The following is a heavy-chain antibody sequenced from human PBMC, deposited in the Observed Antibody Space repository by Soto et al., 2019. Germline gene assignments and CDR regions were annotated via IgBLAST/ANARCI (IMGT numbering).Heavy chain of an antibody. V-gene: IGHV3-33*03. CDR2: IWYDGSNK. CDR3: AKDLSSSPTDAFDI. D-gene: IGHD6-6*01. CDR1: GFTFSSYG. Sequence: QVQLVESGGGVVQPGRSLRLSCAASGFTFSSYGMHWVRQAPGKGLEWVAVIWYDGSNKYYADSVKGRFTISRDNAKRSLYLNMNSLRAEDTALYYCAKDLSSSPTDAFDIWGQGTMVTVSS. J-gene: IGHJ3*02.